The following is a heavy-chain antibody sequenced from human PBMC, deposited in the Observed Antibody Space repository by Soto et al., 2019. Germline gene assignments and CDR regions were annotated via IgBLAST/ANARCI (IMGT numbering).Heavy chain of an antibody. D-gene: IGHD6-19*01. V-gene: IGHV3-53*01. CDR3: ARDGPMAGSYYYYYYGMDV. Sequence: PGGSLRLSCAASGFTVSSNYMSWVRQAPGKGLEWVSVIYSGGSTYYADSVKGRFTISRDNSKNTLYLQMNSLRAEDTAVYYCARDGPMAGSYYYYYYGMDVWGQGPTVTVS. J-gene: IGHJ6*02. CDR2: IYSGGST. CDR1: GFTVSSNY.